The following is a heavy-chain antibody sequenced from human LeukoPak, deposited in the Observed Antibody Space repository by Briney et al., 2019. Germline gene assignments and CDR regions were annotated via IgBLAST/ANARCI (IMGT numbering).Heavy chain of an antibody. CDR3: ARKTDSGGQGDY. V-gene: IGHV3-66*01. Sequence: PGGSLRLSCAAFGFTVSVNYVSWVRQAPGKGLECVSVIYSGGNTYYADSVKGRFTISRDNSKNTLYLQMNSLRAEDTAVYYCARKTDSGGQGDYWGPGTLVTVSS. D-gene: IGHD3-22*01. CDR1: GFTVSVNY. J-gene: IGHJ4*02. CDR2: IYSGGNT.